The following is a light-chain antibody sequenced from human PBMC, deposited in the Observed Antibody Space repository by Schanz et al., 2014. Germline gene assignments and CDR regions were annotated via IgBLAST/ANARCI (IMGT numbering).Light chain of an antibody. V-gene: IGLV2-14*03. CDR1: SSDVGGYNY. Sequence: QSALTQPASVSGSPGQSITISCTGTSSDVGGYNYVSWYQQHPGKAPRLMISDVSDRPSGVSNRFSGSKSGNTASLTISGLQADDEAVYYCSSYAGSYNGVLFGGGTKLTVL. J-gene: IGLJ3*02. CDR3: SSYAGSYNGVL. CDR2: DVS.